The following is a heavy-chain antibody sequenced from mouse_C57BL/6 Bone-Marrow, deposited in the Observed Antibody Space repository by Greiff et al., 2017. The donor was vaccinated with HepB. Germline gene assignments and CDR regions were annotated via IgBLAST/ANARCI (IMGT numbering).Heavy chain of an antibody. CDR1: GFTFSSYG. CDR2: ISSGGSYT. Sequence: EVQGVESGGDLVKPGGSLKLSCAASGFTFSSYGMSWVRQTPDKRLEWVATISSGGSYTYYPDSVKGRFTISRDNAKNTLYLQMSSLKSEDTAMYYCARRDYGSSWYFDVWGTGTTVTVSS. CDR3: ARRDYGSSWYFDV. V-gene: IGHV5-6*01. J-gene: IGHJ1*03. D-gene: IGHD1-1*01.